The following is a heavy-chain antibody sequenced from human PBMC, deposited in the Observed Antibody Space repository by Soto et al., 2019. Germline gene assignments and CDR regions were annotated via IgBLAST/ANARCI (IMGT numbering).Heavy chain of an antibody. V-gene: IGHV3-23*01. J-gene: IGHJ4*02. CDR3: AKDVISYYDSSGYYY. CDR2: ISGSGGST. D-gene: IGHD3-22*01. CDR1: GFTFSSYA. Sequence: GGSLRLSCAASGFTFSSYAMSWVRQAPGKGLEWVSAISGSGGSTYYADSVKGRFTISRDNSKNTMYLQMNSLRAEDTAVYYCAKDVISYYDSSGYYYWGQGTLVTVSS.